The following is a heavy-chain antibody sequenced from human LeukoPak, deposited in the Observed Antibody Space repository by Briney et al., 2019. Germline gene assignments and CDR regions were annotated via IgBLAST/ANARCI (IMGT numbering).Heavy chain of an antibody. CDR3: ARLSRDGYNYKAGDHFDY. V-gene: IGHV5-10-1*01. J-gene: IGHJ4*02. CDR1: GYSFTSYW. CDR2: IDPSDSYT. D-gene: IGHD5-24*01. Sequence: GESLKISCKGSGYSFTSYWISWVRQMPGKGLEWMGRIDPSDSYTNYSPSFQGHVTISADKSISTAYLQWSSLKASDTAMYYCARLSRDGYNYKAGDHFDYWGQGTPVIVSS.